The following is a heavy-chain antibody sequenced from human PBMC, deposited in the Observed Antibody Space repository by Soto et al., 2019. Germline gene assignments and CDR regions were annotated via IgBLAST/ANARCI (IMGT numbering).Heavy chain of an antibody. Sequence: ASVKVSCKASGYTFTSYDINWVRQATGQGLEWMGWMNPNSGNTGYAQKFQGRVTMTRNTSISTAYMELSSLRSEDTAVYYCARGRGYTRRTGYYYYYYMDVWGKGTTVTVSS. J-gene: IGHJ6*03. D-gene: IGHD5-12*01. V-gene: IGHV1-8*01. CDR1: GYTFTSYD. CDR3: ARGRGYTRRTGYYYYYYMDV. CDR2: MNPNSGNT.